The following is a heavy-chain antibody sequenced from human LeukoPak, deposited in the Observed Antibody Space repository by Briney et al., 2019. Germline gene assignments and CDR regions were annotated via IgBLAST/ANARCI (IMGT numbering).Heavy chain of an antibody. CDR2: IYHSGST. CDR3: ARGSYYDSSGSIPFDY. V-gene: IGHV4-30-2*01. CDR1: GGSINSGGYS. D-gene: IGHD3-22*01. J-gene: IGHJ4*02. Sequence: SQTLSLTCAVSGGSINSGGYSWSWIRQPPGKGLEWIGYIYHSGSTYYNPSLKSRVTISVDRSKNQFSLKLSSVTAADTAVYYCARGSYYDSSGSIPFDYWGQGTLVTVSS.